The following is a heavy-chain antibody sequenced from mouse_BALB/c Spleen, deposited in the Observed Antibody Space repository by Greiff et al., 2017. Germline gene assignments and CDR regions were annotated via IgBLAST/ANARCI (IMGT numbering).Heavy chain of an antibody. CDR3: ARDNERGMDY. J-gene: IGHJ4*01. CDR1: GFTFSDYY. CDR2: ISDGGSYT. V-gene: IGHV5-4*02. Sequence: DVQLVESGGGLVKPGGSLKLSCAASGFTFSDYYMYWVRQTPEKRLEWVATISDGGSYTYYPDSVKGRFTISRDNAKNNLYLQMSSLKSEDTAMYYCARDNERGMDYWGQGTSVTVSS.